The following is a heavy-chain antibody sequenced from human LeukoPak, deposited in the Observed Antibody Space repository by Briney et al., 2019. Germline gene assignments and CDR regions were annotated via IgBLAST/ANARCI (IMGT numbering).Heavy chain of an antibody. D-gene: IGHD5-18*01. Sequence: GGSLRLSCAASGFTFSSYEMNWVRQAPGKGLEWVSYISSSGSTIYYADSVKGRFTISRDNAKNSLYLQMNSLRAEDTAVYCCARARGYRLNDAFDIWGQGTMVTVSS. J-gene: IGHJ3*02. CDR2: ISSSGSTI. V-gene: IGHV3-48*03. CDR1: GFTFSSYE. CDR3: ARARGYRLNDAFDI.